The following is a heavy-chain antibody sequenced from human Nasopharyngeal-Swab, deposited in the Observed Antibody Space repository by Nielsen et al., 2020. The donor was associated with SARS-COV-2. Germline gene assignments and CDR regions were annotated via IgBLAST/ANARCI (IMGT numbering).Heavy chain of an antibody. J-gene: IGHJ3*02. D-gene: IGHD3-10*01. CDR1: GFTFSSYA. Sequence: GGSLRLSCAASGFTFSSYAMHWVRQAPGQRLEWMGWINAGNGNTKYSQKFQGRVTITRDTSASTAYMELSSLRSEDTAVYYCARDAPVWFGESSDAFDIWGQGTMVTVSS. CDR2: INAGNGNT. V-gene: IGHV1-3*01. CDR3: ARDAPVWFGESSDAFDI.